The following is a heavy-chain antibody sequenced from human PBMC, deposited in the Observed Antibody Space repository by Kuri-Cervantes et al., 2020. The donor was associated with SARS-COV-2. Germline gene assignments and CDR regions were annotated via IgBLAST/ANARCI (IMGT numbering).Heavy chain of an antibody. CDR1: GYTFTTYG. D-gene: IGHD2-21*02. Sequence: ASVKVSCKASGYTFTTYGISWVRQAPGQGLEWMGWINPYSGYTNYAQRFQDRVTLTTDTTTSTAYMELRGLTSDDTAVYYCARVCGGDCADNYYYYYGMDVWGQGTTVTVSS. J-gene: IGHJ6*02. CDR2: INPYSGYT. CDR3: ARVCGGDCADNYYYYYGMDV. V-gene: IGHV1-18*04.